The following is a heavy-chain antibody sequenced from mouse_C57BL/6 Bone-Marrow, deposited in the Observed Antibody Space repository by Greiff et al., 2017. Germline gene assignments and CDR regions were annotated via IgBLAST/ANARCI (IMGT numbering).Heavy chain of an antibody. J-gene: IGHJ4*01. CDR3: ARGGWLRYAMDY. Sequence: QVQLQQPGAELVRPGTSVKLSCKASGYTFTSYWMHWVKQRPGQGLEWIGVIDPSDSYTNYNQKFKGKATLTVDTSSSTAYMQISSLTAEDSAVYYCARGGWLRYAMDYWGQGTSVTVSS. V-gene: IGHV1-59*01. D-gene: IGHD2-2*01. CDR1: GYTFTSYW. CDR2: IDPSDSYT.